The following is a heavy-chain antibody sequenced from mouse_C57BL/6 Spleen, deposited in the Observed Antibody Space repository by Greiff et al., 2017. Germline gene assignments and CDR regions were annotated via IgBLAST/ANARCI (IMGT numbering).Heavy chain of an antibody. D-gene: IGHD3-3*01. J-gene: IGHJ2*01. CDR2: IRSKSNNYAT. Sequence: VQLKESGGGLVQPKGSLKLSCAASGFSFNTYAMNWVRQAPGKGLEWVARIRSKSNNYATYYADSVKDRFTISRDDSESMLYLQMNNLKTEDTAMYYCVRGWGLYFDYWGQGTTLTVSS. CDR1: GFSFNTYA. CDR3: VRGWGLYFDY. V-gene: IGHV10-1*01.